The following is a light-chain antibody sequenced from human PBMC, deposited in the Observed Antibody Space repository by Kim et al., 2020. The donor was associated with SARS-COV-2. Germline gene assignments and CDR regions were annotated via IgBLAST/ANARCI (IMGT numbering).Light chain of an antibody. CDR2: GAS. CDR1: QSVSSD. J-gene: IGKJ1*01. CDR3: QQYNNWPRT. Sequence: EIVMTQSPATLSVSPGERATLPCRASQSVSSDLAWYQQKPGQAPRLLIYGASTRATGIPARFSGSGSGTEFTVTISSLQSEDSAVYYCQQYNNWPRTFGQGTKVDIK. V-gene: IGKV3-15*01.